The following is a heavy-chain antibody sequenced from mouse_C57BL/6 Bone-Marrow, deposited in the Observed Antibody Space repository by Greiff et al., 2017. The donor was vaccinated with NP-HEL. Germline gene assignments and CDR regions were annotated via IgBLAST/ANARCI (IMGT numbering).Heavy chain of an antibody. J-gene: IGHJ2*01. CDR3: ARLGYYFDY. V-gene: IGHV1-54*01. CDR2: INPGSGGT. Sequence: VQRVESGAELVRPGTSVKVSCKASGYAFTNYLIEWVKQRPGQGLEWIGVINPGSGGTNYNEKFKGKATLTADKSSSTAYMQLSSLTSEDSAVYFCARLGYYFDYWGQGTTLTVSS. CDR1: GYAFTNYL.